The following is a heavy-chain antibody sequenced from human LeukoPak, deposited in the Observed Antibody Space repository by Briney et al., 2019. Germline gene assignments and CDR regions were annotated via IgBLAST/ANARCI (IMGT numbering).Heavy chain of an antibody. CDR2: IYYSGST. Sequence: SETLSLTCSVSDDSITMYYWTWIRQPPGKGLEWIGSIYYSGSTYYNPSLKSRVTISVDTSKNQFSLKLSSVTAADTAVYYCARGNNYYGSGSYNDYYYYYMDVWGKGTTVTISS. V-gene: IGHV4-38-2*02. J-gene: IGHJ6*03. CDR1: DDSITMYY. CDR3: ARGNNYYGSGSYNDYYYYYMDV. D-gene: IGHD3-10*01.